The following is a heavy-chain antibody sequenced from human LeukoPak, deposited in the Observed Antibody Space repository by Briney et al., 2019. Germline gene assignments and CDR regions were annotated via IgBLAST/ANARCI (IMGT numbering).Heavy chain of an antibody. CDR2: INPNSGGT. CDR3: AREYCSSTSCYYWFDP. D-gene: IGHD2-2*01. V-gene: IGHV1-2*02. Sequence: ASVKVSCKASGYTFTGYYMHWVQQAPGQGLEWMGWINPNSGGTNYAQKFQGRVTMTRDTSISTAYMELSRLRSDDTAVYYCAREYCSSTSCYYWFDPWGQGTLVTVSS. J-gene: IGHJ5*02. CDR1: GYTFTGYY.